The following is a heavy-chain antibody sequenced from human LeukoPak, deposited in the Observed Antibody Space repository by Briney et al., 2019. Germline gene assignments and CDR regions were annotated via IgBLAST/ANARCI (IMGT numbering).Heavy chain of an antibody. D-gene: IGHD3-10*01. V-gene: IGHV3-11*01. CDR1: GFTFSDYY. Sequence: GGSRRLSCAASGFTFSDYYMSWIRQAPGKGLEWVSYISSSGSTIYYADSVKGRFTISRDNAKNSLYLQMNSLRAVDTAVYYCARLSMVRGNWFDPWGQGTLVTGSS. J-gene: IGHJ5*02. CDR2: ISSSGSTI. CDR3: ARLSMVRGNWFDP.